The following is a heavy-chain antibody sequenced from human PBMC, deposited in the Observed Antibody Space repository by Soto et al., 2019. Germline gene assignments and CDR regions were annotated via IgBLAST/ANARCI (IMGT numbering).Heavy chain of an antibody. V-gene: IGHV3-30*18. CDR3: AKERSHAFDI. J-gene: IGHJ3*02. CDR1: GFTFSSYG. Sequence: QVQLVESGGGVVQPGRSLRLSCAASGFTFSSYGMHCVRQAPGKGLEWVAVISYDGSNKYYADSVKGRFTISRDNSKNTLYLQMNSLRAEDTAVYYCAKERSHAFDIWGQGTMVTVSS. CDR2: ISYDGSNK.